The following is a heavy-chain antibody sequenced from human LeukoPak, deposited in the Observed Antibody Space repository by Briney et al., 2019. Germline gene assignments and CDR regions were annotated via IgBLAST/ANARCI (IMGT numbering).Heavy chain of an antibody. V-gene: IGHV4-59*08. CDR3: ARSIPVAGLVPDYYYYGMDV. J-gene: IGHJ6*02. CDR2: ISYSGST. CDR1: GGSISSYY. D-gene: IGHD6-19*01. Sequence: SETLSLTCAVSGGSISSYYWSWIRQPPGKGLEWIGYISYSGSTKYNPSLKSRVTMSLDSSKKHFSLRLSSVTAADTAVYYCARSIPVAGLVPDYYYYGMDVWGQGTTVTVAS.